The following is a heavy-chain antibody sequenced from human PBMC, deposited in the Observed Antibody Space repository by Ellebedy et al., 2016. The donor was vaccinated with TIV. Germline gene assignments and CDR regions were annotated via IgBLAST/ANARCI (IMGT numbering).Heavy chain of an antibody. J-gene: IGHJ6*02. CDR3: ARVRGTYAYGMDV. Sequence: GESLKISCAASGLTFSSHSMNWVRQAPGKGLKWVSCIGTTGNTVYYADSVKGRFTISRDNAMNSLYLEMNSLRDEDTAVYYCARVRGTYAYGMDVWGQGTTVTVSS. V-gene: IGHV3-48*02. D-gene: IGHD3-16*01. CDR2: IGTTGNTV. CDR1: GLTFSSHS.